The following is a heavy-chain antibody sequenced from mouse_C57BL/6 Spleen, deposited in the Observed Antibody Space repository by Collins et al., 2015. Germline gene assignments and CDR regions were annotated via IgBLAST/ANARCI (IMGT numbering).Heavy chain of an antibody. J-gene: IGHJ1*03. V-gene: IGHV1-72*01. CDR3: TKGDYYVDWYFDV. Sequence: QVQLQQPGAELVKPGASVKLSCKASGYTFTSYWMHWVKQRPGRGLEWIGRIDPNSGGTKHNENFKSKATLTVDKPSSTAYMQLNSLTSEDSAVYYCTKGDYYVDWYFDVWGTGTTVTVSS. CDR2: IDPNSGGT. CDR1: GYTFTSYW. D-gene: IGHD1-1*01.